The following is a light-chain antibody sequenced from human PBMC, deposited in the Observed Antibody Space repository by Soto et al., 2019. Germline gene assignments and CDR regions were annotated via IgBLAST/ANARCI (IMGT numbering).Light chain of an antibody. CDR1: SSDVGSYNL. CDR3: CSYAGTVTYVI. CDR2: EVT. Sequence: QSALTQPASVSGSPGQSITISCTGTSSDVGSYNLVSWYQQHPGKAPRLIIYEVTKRPSGVSDRFSGSKSANTASLTISGLQADDEADYYCCSYAGTVTYVIFGGGTKLTVL. V-gene: IGLV2-23*02. J-gene: IGLJ2*01.